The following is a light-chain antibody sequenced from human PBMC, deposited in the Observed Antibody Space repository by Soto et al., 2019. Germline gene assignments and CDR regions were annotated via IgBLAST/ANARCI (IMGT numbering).Light chain of an antibody. CDR1: SSDVGGYNY. Sequence: QSALTQPPSASGSPGQSVTISCTGTSSDVGGYNYVSWYQQHPGKAPKLIIYEVTKRPSGVPARFSGSKSGNTASLTDSGLQAEDEADYYCSSYAGSNNFVVFGGGTKLTVL. V-gene: IGLV2-8*01. J-gene: IGLJ2*01. CDR2: EVT. CDR3: SSYAGSNNFVV.